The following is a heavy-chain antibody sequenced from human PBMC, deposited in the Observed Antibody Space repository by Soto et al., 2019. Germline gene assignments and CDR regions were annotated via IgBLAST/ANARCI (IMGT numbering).Heavy chain of an antibody. D-gene: IGHD1-26*01. J-gene: IGHJ6*02. Sequence: GGSLRLSCAASGFTFSSYGMHWVRQAPGKGLEWVAVISYDGSNKYYADSVKGRFTISRDNSKNTLYLQMNSLRAEDTAVYYCAKTSGAHYCMDVWGQGTTVTVSS. CDR1: GFTFSSYG. CDR2: ISYDGSNK. V-gene: IGHV3-30*18. CDR3: AKTSGAHYCMDV.